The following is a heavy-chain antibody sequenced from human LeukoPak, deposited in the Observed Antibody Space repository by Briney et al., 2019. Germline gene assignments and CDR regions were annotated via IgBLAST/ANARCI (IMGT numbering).Heavy chain of an antibody. D-gene: IGHD3-10*01. CDR2: IDHSGST. V-gene: IGHV4-34*01. CDR1: GGSFSGYY. Sequence: PSETLSLTCAVYGGSFSGYYCSWIRQPPRKGLEWIGEIDHSGSTNYNPSLQSRVTISVDTSKNQFSLKVSSVSAADTAVYYCARGNRPYGEHEAFDIWGHGTTVTVS. CDR3: ARGNRPYGEHEAFDI. J-gene: IGHJ3*02.